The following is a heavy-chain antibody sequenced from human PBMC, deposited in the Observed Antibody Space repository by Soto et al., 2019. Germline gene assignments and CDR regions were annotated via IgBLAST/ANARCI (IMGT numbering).Heavy chain of an antibody. Sequence: SETVSLTCTVSGGSISSYYWSCIRQPSWKGLEWIVRIYTSGSTNYNPSLKSRVTMSVDTSKNQFSLKLSSVTAADTAVYYCAGGDTINMIGHDYYGMDVWGQGTTVTLSS. CDR3: AGGDTINMIGHDYYGMDV. CDR1: GGSISSYY. CDR2: IYTSGST. V-gene: IGHV4-4*07. J-gene: IGHJ6*01. D-gene: IGHD3-22*01.